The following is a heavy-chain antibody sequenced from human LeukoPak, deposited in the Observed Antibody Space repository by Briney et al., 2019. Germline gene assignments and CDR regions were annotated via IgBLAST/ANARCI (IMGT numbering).Heavy chain of an antibody. D-gene: IGHD1-26*01. V-gene: IGHV3-23*01. CDR3: TKVGPGSYFDN. CDR2: ISGSGGTI. J-gene: IGHJ4*02. CDR1: GFKFSTNA. Sequence: GGSLRLFCAASGFKFSTNAMRWVRQAPGKGLEWVSAISGSGGTIYYADSVKGRFTISRDNSKNTVYLQMNGLRAEDTAVYYCTKVGPGSYFDNWGQGTLVTVSS.